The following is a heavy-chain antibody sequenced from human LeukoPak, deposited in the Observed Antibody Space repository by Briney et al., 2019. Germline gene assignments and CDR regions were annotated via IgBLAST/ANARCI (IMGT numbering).Heavy chain of an antibody. J-gene: IGHJ4*02. CDR2: IKQDGSEK. CDR3: ARDTVTKPFDY. Sequence: PGGSLRLSCAASGFTFSSYWMSWVRQAPGKGLEWAANIKQDGSEKYYVDSVKGRFTISRDNAKNSPYLQMNSLRAEDTAVYYCARDTVTKPFDYWGQGTLVTVSS. CDR1: GFTFSSYW. V-gene: IGHV3-7*04. D-gene: IGHD4-17*01.